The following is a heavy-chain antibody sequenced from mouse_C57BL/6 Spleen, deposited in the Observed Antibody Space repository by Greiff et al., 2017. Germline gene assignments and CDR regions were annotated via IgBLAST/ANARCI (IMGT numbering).Heavy chain of an antibody. Sequence: VQLQQSGAELMKPGASVKLSCKATGYTFTGYWIEWVKQRPGHGLEWIGEILPGSGSTNSNEKFKGKATFTTDTSSNTAYMQLSSLTTEDSAIYDCASDAPYVHDWFGYWGQGTLVTVSA. CDR3: ASDAPYVHDWFGY. CDR2: ILPGSGST. J-gene: IGHJ3*01. D-gene: IGHD2-3*01. CDR1: GYTFTGYW. V-gene: IGHV1-9*01.